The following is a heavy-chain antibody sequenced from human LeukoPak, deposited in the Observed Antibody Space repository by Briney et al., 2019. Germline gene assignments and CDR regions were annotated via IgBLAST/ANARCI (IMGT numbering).Heavy chain of an antibody. CDR2: INPTGGST. Sequence: GASVKVSCKASGYTFISYQMHWVRQAPGQGLEWMGIINPTGGSTSHAQKFQGRVTMTRDTSKNQFSLKLSSVTAADTAVYYCARGTRPELKSSGYYYETRSDAFDIWGQGTMVTVSS. CDR3: ARGTRPELKSSGYYYETRSDAFDI. D-gene: IGHD3-22*01. V-gene: IGHV1-46*01. CDR1: GYTFISYQ. J-gene: IGHJ3*02.